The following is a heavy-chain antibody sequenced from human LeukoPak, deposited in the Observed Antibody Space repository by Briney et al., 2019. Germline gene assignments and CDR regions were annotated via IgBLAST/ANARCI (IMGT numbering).Heavy chain of an antibody. Sequence: GASVKVSCKASGGTFSSYAISWVRQAPGQGLEWMGWISAYNGNTNYAQKLQGRVTMTTDTSTSTAYMELRSLRSDDTAVYYCARALVIADLDWFDPWGQGTLVTVSS. CDR1: GGTFSSYA. CDR3: ARALVIADLDWFDP. D-gene: IGHD3-22*01. J-gene: IGHJ5*02. CDR2: ISAYNGNT. V-gene: IGHV1-18*01.